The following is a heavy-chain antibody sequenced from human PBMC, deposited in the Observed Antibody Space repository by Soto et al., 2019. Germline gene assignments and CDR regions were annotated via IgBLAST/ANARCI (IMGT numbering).Heavy chain of an antibody. D-gene: IGHD6-13*01. CDR2: ISGYNGNT. CDR1: GYTFTSYG. J-gene: IGHJ1*01. V-gene: IGHV1-18*01. Sequence: ASVKVSCKASGYTFTSYGINWVRQAPGQGLEWMGWISGYNGNTNYAQKLQGRVTMTTDTSTSTAYMELRSLRSDDTAVYYCARERDDRSWSSVEYLQYWGQGTLVTVSS. CDR3: ARERDDRSWSSVEYLQY.